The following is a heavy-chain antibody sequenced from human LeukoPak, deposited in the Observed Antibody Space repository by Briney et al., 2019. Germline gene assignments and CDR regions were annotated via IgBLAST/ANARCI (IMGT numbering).Heavy chain of an antibody. D-gene: IGHD3-10*01. V-gene: IGHV1-2*02. J-gene: IGHJ6*02. Sequence: ASVKVSCKAFGYTFTGYYMHWVRQAPGQGLEWMGWINPNSGGTNYAQKFQGRVTMTRDTSISTAYMELSRLRSDDTAVYYCARDVPITMVRGVLLGMDVWGQGTTVTVSS. CDR1: GYTFTGYY. CDR3: ARDVPITMVRGVLLGMDV. CDR2: INPNSGGT.